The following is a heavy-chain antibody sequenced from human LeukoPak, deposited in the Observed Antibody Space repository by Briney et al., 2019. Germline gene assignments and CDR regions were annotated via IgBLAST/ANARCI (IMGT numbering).Heavy chain of an antibody. CDR3: ARGRVGTMVRGISYYYAMDL. V-gene: IGHV4-34*01. J-gene: IGHJ6*02. CDR2: INHRGST. Sequence: PSETLSLTCAVYGGSFSGYYWSWIRQPPGKGLEWIGEINHRGSTNYNPSLKSRVTISVDTSKNQLSLKLSSVTAADTAVYYCARGRVGTMVRGISYYYAMDLWGQGTTVTVYS. D-gene: IGHD3-10*01. CDR1: GGSFSGYY.